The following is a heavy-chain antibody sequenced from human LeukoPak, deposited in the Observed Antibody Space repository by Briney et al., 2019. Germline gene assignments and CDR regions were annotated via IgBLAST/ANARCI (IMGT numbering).Heavy chain of an antibody. D-gene: IGHD3-10*01. CDR2: INHSGST. Sequence: SETLSLTCAVYGGSFSGYYWSWIRQPPGKGLEWIGEINHSGSTNYNPSLKSRVTISVDTSKNQFSLKLSSVTAADTAVYYCARVEVPPPRKVRGVIRNGLDYWGQGTLVTVSS. CDR1: GGSFSGYY. V-gene: IGHV4-34*01. CDR3: ARVEVPPPRKVRGVIRNGLDY. J-gene: IGHJ4*02.